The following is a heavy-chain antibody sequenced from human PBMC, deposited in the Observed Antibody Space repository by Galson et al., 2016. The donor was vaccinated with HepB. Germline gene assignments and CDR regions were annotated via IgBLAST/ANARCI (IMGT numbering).Heavy chain of an antibody. J-gene: IGHJ4*02. CDR2: IYYSGST. Sequence: SETLSLTCTVSGGSISRYYWSWIRQPPGKGLEYIGYIYYSGSTNYTPSLKSRVTLSVDTSKNQFSLKLSSMTAADTAVYYCARSGTYYIFDFWGQGTLVTVSS. CDR1: GGSISRYY. CDR3: ARSGTYYIFDF. D-gene: IGHD3-22*01. V-gene: IGHV4-59*01.